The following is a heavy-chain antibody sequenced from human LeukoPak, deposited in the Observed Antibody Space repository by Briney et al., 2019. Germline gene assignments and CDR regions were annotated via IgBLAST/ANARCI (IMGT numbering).Heavy chain of an antibody. CDR2: IGSSGSTV. V-gene: IGHV3-48*03. D-gene: IGHD2-15*01. CDR3: AKNGDRGAYCSGGSCYPYYYYYMDV. Sequence: GGSLRLSCAASGFSFSSYEMNWVRQAPGKGLEWVSYIGSSGSTVYYADSVKGRFTTSRDNSKNTLYLQMNSLRAEDTAIYYCAKNGDRGAYCSGGSCYPYYYYYMDVWGKGTTVTISS. CDR1: GFSFSSYE. J-gene: IGHJ6*03.